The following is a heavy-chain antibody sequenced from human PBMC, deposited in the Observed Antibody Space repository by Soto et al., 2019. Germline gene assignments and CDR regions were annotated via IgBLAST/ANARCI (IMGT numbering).Heavy chain of an antibody. Sequence: GGSLRLSCAASGFTFSSYAMSWVRQAPGKGLEWVSAISGSGGSTYYEDSVKGRFTISRDNSKNTLYLQMNSLRAEDTAVYYCAKGCSGQQLETRGFDYWGQGTLVTVSS. V-gene: IGHV3-23*01. D-gene: IGHD6-13*01. J-gene: IGHJ4*02. CDR3: AKGCSGQQLETRGFDY. CDR1: GFTFSSYA. CDR2: ISGSGGST.